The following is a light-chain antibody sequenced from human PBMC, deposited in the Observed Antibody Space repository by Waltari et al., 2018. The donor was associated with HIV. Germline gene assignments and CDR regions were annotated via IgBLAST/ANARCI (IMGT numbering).Light chain of an antibody. Sequence: QSVLTQPPSVSGAPGQRVTISCTGSSSTIGAGYDVHWYQQVPGTAPKLLIYGNNNRPSGVPGRFSGSKSGTSASLAITGLQAEDEADYYCQSYDSSLSVVFGGGTKLTVL. CDR3: QSYDSSLSVV. CDR2: GNN. CDR1: SSTIGAGYD. V-gene: IGLV1-40*01. J-gene: IGLJ2*01.